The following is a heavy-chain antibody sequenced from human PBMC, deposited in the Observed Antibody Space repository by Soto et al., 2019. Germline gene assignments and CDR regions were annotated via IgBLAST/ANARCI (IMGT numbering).Heavy chain of an antibody. CDR1: GYTFYSHS. Sequence: QAQLVQSGAEVKKPGASVKVSCKASGYTFYSHSISWVRQAPGQGLEWMGRINGDYGNTQYAQKFRGRVTMTTDTSTTTVYMELTNLRSDDTSVYYCARCIQGEYHYAMDVWGQGTTVTVSS. CDR3: ARCIQGEYHYAMDV. CDR2: INGDYGNT. J-gene: IGHJ6*02. V-gene: IGHV1-18*01. D-gene: IGHD5-18*01.